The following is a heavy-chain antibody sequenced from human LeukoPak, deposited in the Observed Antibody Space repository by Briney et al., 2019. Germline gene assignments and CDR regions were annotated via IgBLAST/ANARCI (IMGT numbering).Heavy chain of an antibody. D-gene: IGHD6-19*01. CDR3: ARALLYSSGWSGGYYYYYMDV. CDR2: IIPIFGTA. J-gene: IGHJ6*03. Sequence: SVKVSCKASGGTFSSYAISWVRQAPGQGLEWVGGIIPIFGTANYAQKFQGRVTITADESTSTAYMELSSLRSEDTAVYYCARALLYSSGWSGGYYYYYMDVWGKGTTVTISS. CDR1: GGTFSSYA. V-gene: IGHV1-69*01.